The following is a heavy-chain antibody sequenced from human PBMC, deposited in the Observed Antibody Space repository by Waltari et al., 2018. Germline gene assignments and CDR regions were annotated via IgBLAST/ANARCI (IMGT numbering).Heavy chain of an antibody. CDR1: GGTFSSYT. Sequence: QVQLVQSGAEVKKPGSSVKVSCKASGGTFSSYTISWVRQAPGQGREWMGRIIPILGIANYAQKFQGRVTITADKSTSTAYMELSSLRSEDTAVYYCARDSYYDTTGVDYWGQGTLVTVSS. CDR2: IIPILGIA. V-gene: IGHV1-69*08. D-gene: IGHD3-22*01. CDR3: ARDSYYDTTGVDY. J-gene: IGHJ4*02.